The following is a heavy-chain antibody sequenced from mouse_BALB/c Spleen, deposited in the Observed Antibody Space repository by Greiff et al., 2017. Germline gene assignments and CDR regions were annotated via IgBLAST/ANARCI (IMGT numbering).Heavy chain of an antibody. D-gene: IGHD3-1*01. V-gene: IGHV14-3*02. CDR1: GFNIKDTY. CDR2: IDPANGNT. CDR3: ARQQGSSGYPGYAMDY. Sequence: EVQLQQSGAELVKPGASVKLSCTASGFNIKDTYMHWVKQRPEQGLEWIGRIDPANGNTKYDPKFQGKATITADTSSNTAYLQLSSLTSEDTAVYYCARQQGSSGYPGYAMDYWGQGTSVTVSS. J-gene: IGHJ4*01.